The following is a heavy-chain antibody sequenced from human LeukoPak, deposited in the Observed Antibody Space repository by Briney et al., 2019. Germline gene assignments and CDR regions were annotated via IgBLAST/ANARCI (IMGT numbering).Heavy chain of an antibody. D-gene: IGHD3-10*01. V-gene: IGHV4-30-4*01. CDR2: IYYSGST. CDR3: ARENARGGIRGVIGY. Sequence: SETLSLTCTVSGGSISSGDYSWSWIRQPPGKGLEWIGYIYYSGSTYYNPSLKSRVTISVDTPKNQFSLKPSSVTAADTAVYYCARENARGGIRGVIGYWGQGTLVTVSS. J-gene: IGHJ4*02. CDR1: GGSISSGDYS.